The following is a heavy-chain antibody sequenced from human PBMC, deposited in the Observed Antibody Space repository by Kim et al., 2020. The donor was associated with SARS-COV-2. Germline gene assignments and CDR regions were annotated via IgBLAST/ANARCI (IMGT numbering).Heavy chain of an antibody. J-gene: IGHJ4*02. Sequence: GGSLRLSCAASGFTFDDYAMHWVRQAPGKGLEWVSLISGDGGSTYYADSVKGRFTISRDNSKNSLYLQMNSLRTEDTALYYCAKDIRRNYDFWSGPQYCWGQGTLVTVSS. CDR3: AKDIRRNYDFWSGPQYC. D-gene: IGHD3-3*01. CDR2: ISGDGGST. V-gene: IGHV3-43*02. CDR1: GFTFDDYA.